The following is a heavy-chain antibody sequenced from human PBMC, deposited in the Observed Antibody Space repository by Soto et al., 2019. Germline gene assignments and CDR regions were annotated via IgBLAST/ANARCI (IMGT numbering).Heavy chain of an antibody. CDR1: GFNFPTFW. Sequence: PGESLKISCKHSGFNFPTFWIAWVRQMPGKGLEWMGTIYPDDSDTRYSPSFQGQVTISADKSIQTAYLQWGSLKASDSALYYYASHDEGNSGYGKDFDYCDQGSL. J-gene: IGHJ4*02. CDR2: IYPDDSDT. CDR3: ASHDEGNSGYGKDFDY. V-gene: IGHV5-51*01. D-gene: IGHD5-12*01.